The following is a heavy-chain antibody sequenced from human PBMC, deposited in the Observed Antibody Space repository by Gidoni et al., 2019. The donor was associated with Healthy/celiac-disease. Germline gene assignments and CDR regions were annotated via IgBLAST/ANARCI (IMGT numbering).Heavy chain of an antibody. J-gene: IGHJ4*02. CDR1: GFTFDDYA. D-gene: IGHD3-22*01. CDR2: ISWDGGST. Sequence: EVQLVESGGVVVQPGGSLRLSCAASGFTFDDYAMHWVRQAPGKGLEWVSLISWDGGSTYYADSVKGRFTISRDNSKNSLYLQMNRLRAEDTALYYCARQTYYYDSSGYYLDYWGQGTLVTVSS. V-gene: IGHV3-43D*04. CDR3: ARQTYYYDSSGYYLDY.